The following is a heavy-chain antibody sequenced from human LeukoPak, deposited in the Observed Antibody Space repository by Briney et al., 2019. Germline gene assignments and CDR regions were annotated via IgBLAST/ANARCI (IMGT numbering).Heavy chain of an antibody. CDR1: GGSISSYY. V-gene: IGHV4-59*01. D-gene: IGHD3-22*01. Sequence: SETLSLTCTVSGGSISSYYWGWIRQPPGKGLEWIGYIYYSGSTNYNPSLKSRVTISVDTSKNQFSLKLSSVTAADTAVYYCARGRYYYDSSGYHSNWFDPWGQGTLVTVSS. CDR3: ARGRYYYDSSGYHSNWFDP. CDR2: IYYSGST. J-gene: IGHJ5*02.